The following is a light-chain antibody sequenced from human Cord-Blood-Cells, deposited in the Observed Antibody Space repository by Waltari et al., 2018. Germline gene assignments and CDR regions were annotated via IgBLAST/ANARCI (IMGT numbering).Light chain of an antibody. CDR2: DVS. V-gene: IGLV2-11*01. J-gene: IGLJ1*01. Sequence: QSALTQPRPVSGSPGQSVTLSCTGTSSDGGGYNYVSWYQQHPGKAPKLMIYDVSKRPSGVPDRFSGSKSGNTASLTISGLQAEDEADYYCCSYAGSYTYVFGTGTKVTVL. CDR3: CSYAGSYTYV. CDR1: SSDGGGYNY.